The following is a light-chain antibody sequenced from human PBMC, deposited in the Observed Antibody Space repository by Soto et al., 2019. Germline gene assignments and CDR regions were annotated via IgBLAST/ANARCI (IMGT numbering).Light chain of an antibody. CDR3: QQYAPSPAIT. J-gene: IGKJ5*01. Sequence: DIQMTQSPSSVSASVGDRVTITCRASQGISSWLAWYQQKPGKAPKLLIYAASSLQSGVPSRFSGSGSGTDFTLTISRLEPEDVAVYYCQQYAPSPAITFGQGTRVEIK. CDR1: QGISSW. CDR2: AAS. V-gene: IGKV1-12*01.